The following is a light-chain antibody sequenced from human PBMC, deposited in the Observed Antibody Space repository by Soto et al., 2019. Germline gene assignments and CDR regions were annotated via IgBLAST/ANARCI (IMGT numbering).Light chain of an antibody. Sequence: QSALTQPASVSGSPGQSITISCTGSNSDIGAYDYVSWYQQHPGKPPTLLIYEVTCRPSGVPNRFSGSKSGNTATLTISGLLTEDEADYYCGSYASATLIFGGGTKLTVL. CDR1: NSDIGAYDY. J-gene: IGLJ2*01. CDR3: GSYASATLI. CDR2: EVT. V-gene: IGLV2-14*01.